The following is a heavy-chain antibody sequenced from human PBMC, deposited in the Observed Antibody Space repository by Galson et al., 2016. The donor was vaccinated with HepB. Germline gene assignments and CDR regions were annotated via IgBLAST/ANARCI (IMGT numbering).Heavy chain of an antibody. D-gene: IGHD1-14*01. CDR1: GGSISSSSYY. CDR2: IYYSGST. CDR3: ARNPGSTNHPYYLDY. V-gene: IGHV4-39*01. Sequence: SETLSLTCTVSGGSISSSSYYWGWIRQPPGKGLEYIGSIYYSGSTYYDPSLKSRVTISVDTSKNQFSLRLTSVTAADTAVYYCARNPGSTNHPYYLDYWGQGTLVTVSS. J-gene: IGHJ4*02.